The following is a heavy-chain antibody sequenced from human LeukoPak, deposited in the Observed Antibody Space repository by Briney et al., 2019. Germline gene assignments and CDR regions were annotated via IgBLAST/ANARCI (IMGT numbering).Heavy chain of an antibody. CDR2: IIHSGRT. V-gene: IGHV4-34*12. Sequence: PPETLSLTCVVYGGSFSGYYWSWIRHPPGEGLGWIGEIIHSGRTNYNPSLKSRVTITVDTSKNQFSLKLSSVTAADTAVYYCARAPRRLGYCSCGSCYYYYGMDVWGQGTTVTVSS. CDR1: GGSFSGYY. CDR3: ARAPRRLGYCSCGSCYYYYGMDV. J-gene: IGHJ6*02. D-gene: IGHD2-15*01.